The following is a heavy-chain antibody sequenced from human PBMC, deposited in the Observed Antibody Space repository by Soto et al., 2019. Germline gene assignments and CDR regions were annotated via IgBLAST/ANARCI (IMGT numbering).Heavy chain of an antibody. J-gene: IGHJ4*02. Sequence: GGSLRLSCAASGFTFSSYSMNWVRQAPGKGLEWVSSISSSSSYIYYADSVKGRFTISRDNAKNSLYLQMNSLRAEDTAVYYCARGVPAVVVVAAILEDYFDYWGKGTLVTVPS. V-gene: IGHV3-21*01. CDR3: ARGVPAVVVVAAILEDYFDY. CDR2: ISSSSSYI. CDR1: GFTFSSYS. D-gene: IGHD2-15*01.